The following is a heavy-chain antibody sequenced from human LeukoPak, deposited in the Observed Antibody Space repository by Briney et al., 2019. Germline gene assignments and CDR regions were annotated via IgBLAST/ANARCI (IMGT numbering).Heavy chain of an antibody. CDR1: GYTFTSYY. V-gene: IGHV1-46*01. Sequence: GASVKVSCKASGYTFTSYYMHWVRQAPGQGLEWMGIINPSGGSTSCAQKFQGRVTMTRDTSTSTVYMELSSLRSEDTAVYNCAREQRDTDFFDYWGQGTLVTVSS. D-gene: IGHD5-18*01. CDR3: AREQRDTDFFDY. J-gene: IGHJ4*02. CDR2: INPSGGST.